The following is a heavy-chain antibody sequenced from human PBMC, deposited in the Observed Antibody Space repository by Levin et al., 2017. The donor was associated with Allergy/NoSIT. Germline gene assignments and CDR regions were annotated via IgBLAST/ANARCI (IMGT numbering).Heavy chain of an antibody. D-gene: IGHD3-16*02. CDR3: AKASGRGFGGVIAWFGN. CDR1: GFIFDDYA. J-gene: IGHJ4*02. Sequence: GGSLRLSCAASGFIFDDYAMHWVRQVPGKGLEWVSGIDWNSGSRGYVDSVKGRFTISRDNAKNFLYLQMNSLRAEDTAFYYCAKASGRGFGGVIAWFGNWGQGVLVTVSS. V-gene: IGHV3-9*01. CDR2: IDWNSGSR.